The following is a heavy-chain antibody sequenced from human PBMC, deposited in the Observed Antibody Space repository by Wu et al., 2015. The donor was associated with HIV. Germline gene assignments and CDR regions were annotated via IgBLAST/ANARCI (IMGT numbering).Heavy chain of an antibody. D-gene: IGHD2/OR15-2a*01. J-gene: IGHJ6*02. Sequence: QVQLVQSGAEVKKPGASVKVSCKASGYSFSKYYMHWVRQAPGQGLEWMGGVIPILGTPKYPQKFQDRVTITTDESTSTAYMELSSLTFEDTAIYYCARGEVLLDGLDVWGQGTTVIVSS. CDR3: ARGEVLLDGLDV. CDR2: VIPILGTP. CDR1: GYSFSKYY. V-gene: IGHV1-69*16.